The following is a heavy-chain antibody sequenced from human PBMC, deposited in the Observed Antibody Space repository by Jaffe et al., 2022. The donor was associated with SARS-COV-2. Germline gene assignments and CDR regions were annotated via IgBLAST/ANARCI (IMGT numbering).Heavy chain of an antibody. Sequence: QVQLVESGGGVVQPGRSLRLSCAASGFIEPVFTFSTYGMYWVRQAPGKGLEWVAVIWYNGNNKEYADSVKGRFAISRDNSKNTLDLQMNNLRAEDTAVYYCARVRGRHYGSGSYAGLDVWGQGTTVTVS. J-gene: IGHJ6*02. CDR3: ARVRGRHYGSGSYAGLDV. CDR1: GFIEPVFTFSTYG. D-gene: IGHD3-10*01. CDR2: IWYNGNNK. V-gene: IGHV3-33*01.